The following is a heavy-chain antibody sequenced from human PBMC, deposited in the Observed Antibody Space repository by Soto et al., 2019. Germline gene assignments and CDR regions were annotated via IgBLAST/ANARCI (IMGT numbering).Heavy chain of an antibody. CDR1: GGTFSSYA. D-gene: IGHD4-4*01. V-gene: IGHV1-69*13. J-gene: IGHJ5*02. CDR3: ARVKDDYSNYFFWFDP. Sequence: SVKVSGKASGGTFSSYAISCVVRSALRWRDWMGGIIPIFGTANYAQKFQGRVTITADESTSTAYMELSSLRSEDTAVYYCARVKDDYSNYFFWFDPWGQGTLVTVSS. CDR2: IIPIFGTA.